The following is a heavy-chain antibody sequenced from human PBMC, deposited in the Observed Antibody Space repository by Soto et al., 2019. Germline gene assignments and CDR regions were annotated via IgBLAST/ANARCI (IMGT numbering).Heavy chain of an antibody. V-gene: IGHV4-31*03. CDR3: ARTKCSGGSCYSWSIDY. Sequence: SETLSLTCTVSGGSITTGGYYWSWIRQLPGKGLEWIGHRYYSESTYYNTSLKSRVSISLDTSKNQFSLKLSFVTAADTAMYYCARTKCSGGSCYSWSIDYWGQGTPVTVSS. CDR1: GGSITTGGYY. J-gene: IGHJ4*02. CDR2: RYYSEST. D-gene: IGHD2-15*01.